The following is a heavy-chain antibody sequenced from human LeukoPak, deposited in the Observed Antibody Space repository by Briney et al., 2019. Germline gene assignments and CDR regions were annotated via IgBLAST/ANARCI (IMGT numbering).Heavy chain of an antibody. CDR3: ARHQWAVAGIDY. Sequence: NPSETLSLTCTVSGGSISSSSYYWGWIRQPPGKGLEWIGSIYYSGSTYYNPSLKSRVTISVDTSKNRFSLRLSSVTAADTSVYCCARHQWAVAGIDYWGQGSLVTVSS. CDR1: GGSISSSSYY. V-gene: IGHV4-39*01. CDR2: IYYSGST. D-gene: IGHD6-19*01. J-gene: IGHJ4*02.